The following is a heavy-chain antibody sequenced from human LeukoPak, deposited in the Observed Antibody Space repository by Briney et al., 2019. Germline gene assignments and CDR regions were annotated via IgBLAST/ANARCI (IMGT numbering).Heavy chain of an antibody. CDR2: IDYSGST. V-gene: IGHV4-59*11. CDR3: ARKGYFGSEGYFDY. CDR1: GGSIRSHH. D-gene: IGHD3-10*01. J-gene: IGHJ4*02. Sequence: PSETLSLTCTVSGGSIRSHHWSWIRQPPGKGLECIGYIDYSGSTNYNPSLKSRVTISEDTSKNQFSLKLSSVTAADTAVYYCARKGYFGSEGYFDYWGQGTLVTVSS.